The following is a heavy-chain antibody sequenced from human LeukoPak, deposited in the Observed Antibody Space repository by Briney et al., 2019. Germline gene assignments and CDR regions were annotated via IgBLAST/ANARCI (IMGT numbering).Heavy chain of an antibody. J-gene: IGHJ4*02. D-gene: IGHD2-2*01. CDR2: TYYRSKWYN. Sequence: SQTLSLTCAISGDSVSSNSAAWNWLRQSPSRGLEWLGRTYYRSKWYNDYAVSVKSRITINPDTSKNQFSLQLNSVTAEDTAVYYCAREGIRRVPAALDYWGQGTLVTVSS. CDR1: GDSVSSNSAA. V-gene: IGHV6-1*01. CDR3: AREGIRRVPAALDY.